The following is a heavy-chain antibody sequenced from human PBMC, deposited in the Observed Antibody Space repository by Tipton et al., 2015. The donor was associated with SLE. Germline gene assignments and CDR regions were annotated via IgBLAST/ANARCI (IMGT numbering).Heavy chain of an antibody. V-gene: IGHV4-38-2*02. CDR1: GYSISSGYY. Sequence: LRLSCTVSGYSISSGYYWGWIRQPPGKGLEWIGSIYHSGSTYYNPSLKSRVTISVDTSKNQFSLKLSSVTAADTAVYYCARETPKLGAFDIWGQGTMVTVSS. J-gene: IGHJ3*02. D-gene: IGHD1-26*01. CDR2: IYHSGST. CDR3: ARETPKLGAFDI.